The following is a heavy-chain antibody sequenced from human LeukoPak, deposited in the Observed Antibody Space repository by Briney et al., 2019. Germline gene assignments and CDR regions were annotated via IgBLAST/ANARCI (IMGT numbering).Heavy chain of an antibody. CDR2: ISSGGSTT. Sequence: HPGGSLRLSCAASGFTFSTYEMNWVRQAPGRGLEWVSYISSGGSTTYYADSVKGRLTISRDNAKNSLYLQMNNLRGDGTAVYYCARRYCSSTSCTLDYWGQGTQVTVSS. D-gene: IGHD2-2*01. V-gene: IGHV3-48*03. J-gene: IGHJ4*02. CDR1: GFTFSTYE. CDR3: ARRYCSSTSCTLDY.